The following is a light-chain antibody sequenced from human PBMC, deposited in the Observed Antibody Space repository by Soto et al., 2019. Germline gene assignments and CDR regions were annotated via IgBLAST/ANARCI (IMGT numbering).Light chain of an antibody. J-gene: IGKJ3*01. Sequence: EIVLTQSPDTLSLSPGERATLSCRASQSVSSSLAWYQQKPGQAPRLLIYDAFQRATGTPARFSGSGSGTDFTLTISSLEPEDFAVYYCQQRSNWPPEVTFGPGTKVDIK. V-gene: IGKV3-11*01. CDR2: DAF. CDR1: QSVSSS. CDR3: QQRSNWPPEVT.